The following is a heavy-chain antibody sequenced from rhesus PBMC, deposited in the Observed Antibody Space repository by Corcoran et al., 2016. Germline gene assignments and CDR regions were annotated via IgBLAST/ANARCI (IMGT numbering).Heavy chain of an antibody. CDR2: ISESGGTI. V-gene: IGHV3S26*01. D-gene: IGHD6-25*01. J-gene: IGHJ4*01. CDR3: TSSGIAAAANFDY. CDR1: GFTFSSYV. Sequence: DVQLVESGGGLENPGGFLRLSCVVSGFTFSSYVMHWVRQAPGKGLQWASIISESGGTIYYADSVKGRFTISRDNAKNSLFLQMHSLRAEDTAVYYCTSSGIAAAANFDYWGQGVLVTVSS.